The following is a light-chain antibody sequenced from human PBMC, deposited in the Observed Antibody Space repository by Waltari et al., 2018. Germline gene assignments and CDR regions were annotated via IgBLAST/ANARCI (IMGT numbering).Light chain of an antibody. CDR2: DVS. CDR3: SSQSSNDVVL. Sequence: QSALTQPASVSGSPGQSVTIFCPGTSNDVGGYHSVSWYQEHPGQAPRVIIYDVSARPSGVSDRFSGSKSGNTASLTISGLQAEDEADYYCSSQSSNDVVLFGGGTKLTVL. CDR1: SNDVGGYHS. V-gene: IGLV2-14*01. J-gene: IGLJ2*01.